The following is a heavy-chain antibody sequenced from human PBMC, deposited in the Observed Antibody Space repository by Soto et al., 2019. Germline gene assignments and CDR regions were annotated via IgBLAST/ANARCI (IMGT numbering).Heavy chain of an antibody. Sequence: EVPLVESGGGLVKPGGSLRLSCAASGFTFSNAWMSWVRQAPGKGLEWVGRIESKTDGGTTDYAAPVKGRFTISRDDSKNTLYLQMNSLKTEETAVYYCTTYAGARWGQGTLVTVSS. CDR3: TTYAGAR. D-gene: IGHD7-27*01. V-gene: IGHV3-15*04. CDR2: IESKTDGGTT. J-gene: IGHJ4*02. CDR1: GFTFSNAW.